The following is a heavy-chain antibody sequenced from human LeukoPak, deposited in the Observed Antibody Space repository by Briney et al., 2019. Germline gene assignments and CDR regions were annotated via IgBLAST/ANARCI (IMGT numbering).Heavy chain of an antibody. V-gene: IGHV1-2*02. J-gene: IGHJ6*01. Sequence: ASVKVSCKASGYTFTGYYMHWVRQAPGQGLEWMGWINPNNGGTNYAQKFQGRVTMTRDTSISTAYMELSRLRSDDTAGYYCAREPRWDSSGYTSVDGGGQGSLVSVPS. CDR2: INPNNGGT. CDR3: AREPRWDSSGYTSVDG. D-gene: IGHD3-22*01. CDR1: GYTFTGYY.